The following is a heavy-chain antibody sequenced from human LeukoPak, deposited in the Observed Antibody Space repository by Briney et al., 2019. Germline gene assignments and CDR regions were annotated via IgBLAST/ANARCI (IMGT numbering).Heavy chain of an antibody. CDR1: GFTFSTNS. D-gene: IGHD5-18*01. CDR3: ARGFVSGAMVFDY. J-gene: IGHJ4*02. V-gene: IGHV3-66*01. Sequence: QTGGSLRLSCAASGFTFSTNSMNWVRQAPGKGLEWVSVIYSGGSTYYADSVKGRFTISRDNSKNTLYLQMNSLRAEDTAVYYCARGFVSGAMVFDYWGQGTLVTVSS. CDR2: IYSGGST.